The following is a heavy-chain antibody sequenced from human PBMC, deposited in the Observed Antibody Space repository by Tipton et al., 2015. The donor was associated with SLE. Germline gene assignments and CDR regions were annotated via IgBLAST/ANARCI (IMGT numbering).Heavy chain of an antibody. V-gene: IGHV3-30*02. CDR2: IRYDGSNK. CDR3: ARSGAHGYYFDY. CDR1: GFTFSSYS. J-gene: IGHJ4*02. D-gene: IGHD3-10*01. Sequence: SLRLSCAASGFTFSSYSMNWVRQAPGKGLEWVAFIRYDGSNKYYADSVKGRFTISRDNSKNTLYLQMNSLRAEDTAVYYCARSGAHGYYFDYWGQGTLVTVSS.